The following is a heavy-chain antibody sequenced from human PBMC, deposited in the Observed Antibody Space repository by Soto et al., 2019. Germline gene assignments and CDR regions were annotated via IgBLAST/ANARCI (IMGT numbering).Heavy chain of an antibody. Sequence: ASVKVSCKASGYTFTGYYMHWVRQAPGQGLEWMGWINPNSGGTNYAQKFQGWVTMTRDTSISTAYMELSRLRSDDTAVYYWARRGNDPYYYYGMDVGGQGPTVTVS. CDR3: ARRGNDPYYYYGMDV. CDR1: GYTFTGYY. D-gene: IGHD1-1*01. V-gene: IGHV1-2*04. CDR2: INPNSGGT. J-gene: IGHJ6*02.